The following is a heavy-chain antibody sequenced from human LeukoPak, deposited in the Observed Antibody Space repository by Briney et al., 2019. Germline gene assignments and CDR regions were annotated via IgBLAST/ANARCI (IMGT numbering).Heavy chain of an antibody. Sequence: GASVKVSCKASGYTFTGYYMHWVRQAPGQGLEWMGWINPNSGGTNYAQKFQGRVTMTRDTSISTAYMELSRLRSDDTAVYYCARVSGLRRPYYFDYWGQGTLVTASS. V-gene: IGHV1-2*02. CDR2: INPNSGGT. CDR1: GYTFTGYY. CDR3: ARVSGLRRPYYFDY. J-gene: IGHJ4*02. D-gene: IGHD5-12*01.